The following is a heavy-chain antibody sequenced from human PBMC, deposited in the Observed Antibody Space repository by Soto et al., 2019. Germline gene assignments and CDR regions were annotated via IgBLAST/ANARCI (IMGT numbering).Heavy chain of an antibody. J-gene: IGHJ4*02. CDR3: AKEGTRSFVVLPAAIDY. V-gene: IGHV3-23*01. CDR2: ISGSGGGT. D-gene: IGHD2-2*01. CDR1: GFTFSSYA. Sequence: EVQLLESGGGLVQPGGSLRLSCAASGFTFSSYAMSWVRQAPGMGLEWVSAISGSGGGTYYADSVKGRFTISRDNSESTLYLHMNSLRAEDTAVYYCAKEGTRSFVVLPAAIDYWGQGTLVTVSS.